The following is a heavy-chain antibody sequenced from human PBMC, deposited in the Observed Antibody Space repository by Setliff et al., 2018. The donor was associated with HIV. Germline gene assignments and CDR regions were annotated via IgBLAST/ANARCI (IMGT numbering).Heavy chain of an antibody. D-gene: IGHD3-3*01. CDR2: IYASGRT. J-gene: IGHJ4*02. V-gene: IGHV4-61*09. CDR1: GGSISSGTYY. CDR3: ARARDFSSGQDN. Sequence: SETLSLTCTVSGGSISSGTYYWSWIRQPAGKGLEWLGHIYASGRTNYSPSLMSRITISVDTSRNQFSLKLSSVAAADTAIYYCARARDFSSGQDNWGQGTLVTVSS.